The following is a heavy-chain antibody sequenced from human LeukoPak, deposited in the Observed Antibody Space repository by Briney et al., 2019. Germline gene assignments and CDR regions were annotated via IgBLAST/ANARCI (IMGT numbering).Heavy chain of an antibody. D-gene: IGHD3-22*01. CDR3: AGTLLLRDAFDI. CDR2: IYYSGST. J-gene: IGHJ3*02. Sequence: SQTLSLTCTVSGASISSYYWTWIRQPPGKGLEWIGYIYYSGSTDYNPSLKSRVTISVDTSKNQFSLKLNSVTAADTAVYYCAGTLLLRDAFDIWGQGTMVTVSS. V-gene: IGHV4-59*01. CDR1: GASISSYY.